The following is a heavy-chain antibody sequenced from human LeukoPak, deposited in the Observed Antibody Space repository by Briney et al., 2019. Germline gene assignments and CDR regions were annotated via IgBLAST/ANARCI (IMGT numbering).Heavy chain of an antibody. D-gene: IGHD2/OR15-2a*01. V-gene: IGHV4-61*01. CDR2: IYYSGST. CDR1: GGSVSSGSYY. J-gene: IGHJ3*02. CDR3: ARSASTHDAFDI. Sequence: SETLSLTCTVSGGSVSSGSYYWSWIRQPPGKGLEWIGYIYYSGSTNYNPSLKSRVTISVDTSKNQFSLNLSSVTAADTAVYYCARSASTHDAFDIWGQGTMVTVSS.